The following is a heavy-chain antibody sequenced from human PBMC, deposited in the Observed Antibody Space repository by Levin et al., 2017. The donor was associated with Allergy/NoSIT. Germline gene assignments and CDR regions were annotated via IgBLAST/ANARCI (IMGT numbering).Heavy chain of an antibody. CDR1: GFTFSSYG. CDR2: IWYDGSNK. V-gene: IGHV3-33*01. J-gene: IGHJ6*03. Sequence: GGSLRLSCAASGFTFSSYGMHWVRQAPGKGLEWVAVIWYDGSNKYYADSVKGRFTISRDNSKNTLYLQMNSLRAEDTAVYYCVRTGERGPYYYYMDVWGKGTTVTVSS. D-gene: IGHD7-27*01. CDR3: VRTGERGPYYYYMDV.